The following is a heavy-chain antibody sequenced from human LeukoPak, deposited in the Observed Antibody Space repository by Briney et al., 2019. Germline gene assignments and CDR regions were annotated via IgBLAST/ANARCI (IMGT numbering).Heavy chain of an antibody. J-gene: IGHJ5*02. CDR3: ARERGIRHNWFDP. V-gene: IGHV3-30*01. D-gene: IGHD3-16*01. Sequence: GGSLRLSCAASGFTFSSYAMHWVRQAPGKGLEWVAVISYDGSNKYYADSVKGRFTISRDNSKNTLYLQMNSLRAEDTAVYYCARERGIRHNWFDPWGQGTLVTVSS. CDR1: GFTFSSYA. CDR2: ISYDGSNK.